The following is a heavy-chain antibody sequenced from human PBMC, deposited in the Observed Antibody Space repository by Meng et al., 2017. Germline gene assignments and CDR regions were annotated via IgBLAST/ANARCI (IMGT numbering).Heavy chain of an antibody. CDR1: GYTFTSYA. J-gene: IGHJ4*02. D-gene: IGHD2-15*01. CDR3: ARVGYCSGGSCPDY. V-gene: IGHV7-4-1*02. CDR2: INTNTGNP. Sequence: VRLVPTGSKLKKPGASVKVSCKASGYTFTSYAMNGVRQAPGQGLEWMGWINTNTGNPTYAQGFTGRFVFSLDTSVSTAYLQISSLKAEDTAVYYCARVGYCSGGSCPDYWGQGTLVTVSS.